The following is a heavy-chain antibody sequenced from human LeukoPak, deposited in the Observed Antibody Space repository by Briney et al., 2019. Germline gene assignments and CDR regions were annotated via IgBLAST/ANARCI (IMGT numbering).Heavy chain of an antibody. CDR2: ISWDVSST. V-gene: IGHV3-43D*04. D-gene: IGHD4-11*01. J-gene: IGHJ6*03. Sequence: PGGCLRLSCVPSGSTFAVYAMHWVRQAPGDGLEWVSLISWDVSSTYYAGSVKGRLTISRPHSKNPPYLQMTRLRAEDTVLYDCAKVSGPDYGIYGYYYDMDVWGKGTTVTVSS. CDR1: GSTFAVYA. CDR3: AKVSGPDYGIYGYYYDMDV.